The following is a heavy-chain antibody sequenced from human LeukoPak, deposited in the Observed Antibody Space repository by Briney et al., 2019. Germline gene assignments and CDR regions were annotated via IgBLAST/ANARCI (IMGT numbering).Heavy chain of an antibody. J-gene: IGHJ3*02. Sequence: PGGSLRLSCAASGFTFSSYAMSWVRQAPGKGLEWVSAISGSGGSTYYADSVKGRFTISRDNSKNTLYLQMNSLRAEDTAVYYCARGDDSSGYRYGGFDIWGQGTMVTVSS. CDR1: GFTFSSYA. V-gene: IGHV3-23*01. D-gene: IGHD3-22*01. CDR3: ARGDDSSGYRYGGFDI. CDR2: ISGSGGST.